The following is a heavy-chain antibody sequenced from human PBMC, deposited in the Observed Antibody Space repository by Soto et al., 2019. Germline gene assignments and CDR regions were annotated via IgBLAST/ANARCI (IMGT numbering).Heavy chain of an antibody. D-gene: IGHD3-10*01. CDR1: GFTFNNFA. V-gene: IGHV3-23*01. J-gene: IGHJ4*02. CDR2: ISASGANT. Sequence: PGRSLRLSCAASGFTFNNFAMIWVRQAPGKGLQWVSAISASGANTFYADSVKGRFTVSRDNSKNTLFLQVNSLRAEDTAVYYCAKLINSGSYYWGQGTLVTVSS. CDR3: AKLINSGSYY.